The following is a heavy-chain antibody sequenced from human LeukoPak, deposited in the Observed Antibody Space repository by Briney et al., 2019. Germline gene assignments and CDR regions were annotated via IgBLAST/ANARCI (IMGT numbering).Heavy chain of an antibody. CDR1: GYTFTNYG. J-gene: IGHJ4*02. CDR2: ISGYNGNT. D-gene: IGHD5-12*01. V-gene: IGHV1-18*01. CDR3: ARDNIVATILGH. Sequence: ASVKVSCKASGYTFTNYGINWVRQAPGQGLEWMGWISGYNGNTNYAQKFQGRVTMTTDTSTSTAYMELRSLRSDDTAVYYCARDNIVATILGHWGQGTLVTVSS.